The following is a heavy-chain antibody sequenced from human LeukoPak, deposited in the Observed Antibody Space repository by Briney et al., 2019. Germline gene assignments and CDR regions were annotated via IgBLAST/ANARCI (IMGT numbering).Heavy chain of an antibody. CDR2: ISYDGSNK. J-gene: IGHJ4*02. V-gene: IGHV3-30-3*01. D-gene: IGHD6-19*01. CDR3: ARDALPLQYSSVVNY. CDR1: GFTFSSYA. Sequence: PGGSLRLSCAASGFTFSSYAMHWVRQAPGKGLEWVAVISYDGSNKYYADSVKGRFTISRDNSKNTLYLQMNSLRAEDTAVYYCARDALPLQYSSVVNYWGQGTLVTVSS.